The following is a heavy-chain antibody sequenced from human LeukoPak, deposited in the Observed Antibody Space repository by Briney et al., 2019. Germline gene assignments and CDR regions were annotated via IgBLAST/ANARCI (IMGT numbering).Heavy chain of an antibody. V-gene: IGHV4-30-2*01. CDR3: ARRYCTDGVCYLVS. CDR2: IYHSGST. J-gene: IGHJ5*02. D-gene: IGHD2-8*01. CDR1: GGSISSVGYS. Sequence: SETLSLTCAVSGGSISSVGYSWSWIRQPPGKGLEWIGYIYHSGSTNYNPSLKSRVTMSVDTSNNQFSLKLSSVTAADTAVYYCARRYCTDGVCYLVSWGQGTLVTVSS.